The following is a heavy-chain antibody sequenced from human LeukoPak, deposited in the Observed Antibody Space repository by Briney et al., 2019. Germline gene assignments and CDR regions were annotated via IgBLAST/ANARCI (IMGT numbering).Heavy chain of an antibody. CDR1: GFTFHHYA. D-gene: IGHD5-12*01. J-gene: IGHJ4*02. CDR3: AKDKAPLYSGYDWDLDF. Sequence: PGGSLRLSCAASGFTFHHYAIRWVRQVPGKGLEWVSGINWNSASIGYADSVKGRFTISRDNAKNSVFLQMNSLRTEDTALYYCAKDKAPLYSGYDWDLDFWGQGTLVTVSS. V-gene: IGHV3-9*01. CDR2: INWNSASI.